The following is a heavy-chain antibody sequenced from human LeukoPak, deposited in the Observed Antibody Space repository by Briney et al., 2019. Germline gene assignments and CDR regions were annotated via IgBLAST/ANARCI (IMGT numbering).Heavy chain of an antibody. CDR2: INWKTGNG. CDR3: TRRAARWQFDL. CDR1: GFNFDDYA. Sequence: GRSLKLSCAVSGFNFDDYAMHWFRQAPGRGLEWVSGINWKTGNGIYADSVKGRFTISRDNAKNSLYLQMSSLRAEDTALYYCTRRAARWQFDLWGRGTLLTVSS. D-gene: IGHD5-24*01. J-gene: IGHJ2*01. V-gene: IGHV3-9*01.